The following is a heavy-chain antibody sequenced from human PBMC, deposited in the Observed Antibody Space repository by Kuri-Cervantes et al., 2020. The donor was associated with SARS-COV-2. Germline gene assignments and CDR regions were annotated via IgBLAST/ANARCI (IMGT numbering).Heavy chain of an antibody. Sequence: ESLKISCTVSGGSISSYYWSWIRQPPGKGLEWIGYIYYSGSTNYNPSLKSRVTISVDTSKNQFSLKLSSVTAADTAVYYCASQYYDFWSGYCHWFDPWGQGTLVTVSS. CDR1: GGSISSYY. CDR3: ASQYYDFWSGYCHWFDP. V-gene: IGHV4-59*08. J-gene: IGHJ5*02. CDR2: IYYSGST. D-gene: IGHD3-3*01.